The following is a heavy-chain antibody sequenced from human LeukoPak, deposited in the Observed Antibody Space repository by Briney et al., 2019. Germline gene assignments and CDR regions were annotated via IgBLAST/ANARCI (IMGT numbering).Heavy chain of an antibody. CDR3: ANEQQPLVHGDY. CDR1: GFTFSSYA. J-gene: IGHJ4*02. CDR2: ISYDESQK. Sequence: PGGSLRLSCAASGFTFSSYAMHWVRQAPGKGLEWVATISYDESQKYYADSVKGRFTISRDNSKNTLYLQMNSLRPEDTAMYYCANEQQPLVHGDYWGQGILVTVSA. D-gene: IGHD6-13*01. V-gene: IGHV3-30*18.